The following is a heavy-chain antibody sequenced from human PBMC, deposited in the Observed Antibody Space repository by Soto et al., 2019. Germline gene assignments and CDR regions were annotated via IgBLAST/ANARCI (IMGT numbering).Heavy chain of an antibody. J-gene: IGHJ6*02. CDR3: ARDIVVVPAAIIHRYYYGMDV. CDR2: IIPIFGTA. D-gene: IGHD2-2*02. CDR1: GATFSSYA. Sequence: SVKVSCKASGATFSSYAISWVRQAPGQGLEWMGGIIPIFGTANYAQKFQGRVTITADESTSTAYMELSSLRSEDTAVYYCARDIVVVPAAIIHRYYYGMDVWGQGTTVTVSS. V-gene: IGHV1-69*13.